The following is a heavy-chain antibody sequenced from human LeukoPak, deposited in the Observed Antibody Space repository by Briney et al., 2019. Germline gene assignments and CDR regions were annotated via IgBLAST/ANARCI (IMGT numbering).Heavy chain of an antibody. CDR3: AKERAGYTNPYYFDY. V-gene: IGHV3-48*01. D-gene: IGHD3-16*02. CDR1: GFTFSTSA. Sequence: GGSLRLSCVASGFTFSTSAMNWVRQAPGKGLEWVSYLSSSSSAFNYADSVRGRFTVSRDNSKNTLYLHMNSLRAEDTAVYYCAKERAGYTNPYYFDYWGQGTLVTVSS. CDR2: LSSSSSAF. J-gene: IGHJ4*02.